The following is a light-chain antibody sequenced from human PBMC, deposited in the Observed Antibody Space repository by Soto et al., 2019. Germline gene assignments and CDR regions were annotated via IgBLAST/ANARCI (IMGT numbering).Light chain of an antibody. CDR2: DVD. Sequence: SAPRLPRSVSGSPEQSYTISCTGTSSDVGGYNYVSWYQHHTGKAPKLMIYDVDKRPSGVPGRFSGSKSGNTASLTISGLQAEDEADYYCCSNSGRDPFVFGTGTKVTGL. J-gene: IGLJ1*01. V-gene: IGLV2-11*01. CDR1: SSDVGGYNY. CDR3: CSNSGRDPFV.